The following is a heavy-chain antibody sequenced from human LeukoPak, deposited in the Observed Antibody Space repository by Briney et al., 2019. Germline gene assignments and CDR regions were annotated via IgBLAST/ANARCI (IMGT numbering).Heavy chain of an antibody. V-gene: IGHV3-9*01. J-gene: IGHJ4*01. Sequence: GRSLRLSCAASGFTFDDYAMHWVRLVPGKGLEWVSGISWNSGNIGYADSVKGRFTISRDNAKSSLFLQMNSQRVEDTAVYYCARANNSSWHNWGQGTLVTVSA. CDR1: GFTFDDYA. D-gene: IGHD6-13*01. CDR3: ARANNSSWHN. CDR2: ISWNSGNI.